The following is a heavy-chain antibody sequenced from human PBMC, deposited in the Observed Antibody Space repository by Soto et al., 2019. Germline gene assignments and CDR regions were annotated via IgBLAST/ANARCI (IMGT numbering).Heavy chain of an antibody. CDR1: GFTFSSYG. J-gene: IGHJ4*02. D-gene: IGHD1-26*01. V-gene: IGHV3-33*01. CDR3: ARAREGGATDY. Sequence: QVQLVESGGGVVQPGRSLRLSCAASGFTFSSYGMHWVRQAPGKGLEWVAVIWYDGSNKYYADSEKGRFTISRDNSKNTLYLQMNSLRAEDTAVYYCARAREGGATDYWGQGTLVTVSS. CDR2: IWYDGSNK.